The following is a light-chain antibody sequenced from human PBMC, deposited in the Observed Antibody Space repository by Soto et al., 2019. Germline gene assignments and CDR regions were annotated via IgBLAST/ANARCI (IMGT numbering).Light chain of an antibody. CDR3: TSYTGSTTRYVL. J-gene: IGLJ2*01. Sequence: QSVLTQPASVSGSPGQSITISCTGTSSDVGGYNYVSWYQQHPGMAPKLMLYAVNNRPSGVSSRFSGSKSGNTASLTISGLQAEDEADYFCTSYTGSTTRYVLFGGGTKLTV. CDR2: AVN. V-gene: IGLV2-14*03. CDR1: SSDVGGYNY.